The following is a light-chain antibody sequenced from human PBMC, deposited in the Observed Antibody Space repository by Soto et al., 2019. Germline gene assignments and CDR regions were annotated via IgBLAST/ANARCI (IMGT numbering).Light chain of an antibody. Sequence: QSALTQPRSASGSPGQSITISCTGTSSDVGGYNYVSWYQQHPAKAPKLIIFDVSKRPSGVPNRFSGSKSGNTASLTISGLRXXXEXXXYCCSYVGRNTYVFGTGTKLTVL. CDR1: SSDVGGYNY. CDR3: CSYVGRNTYV. J-gene: IGLJ1*01. CDR2: DVS. V-gene: IGLV2-11*01.